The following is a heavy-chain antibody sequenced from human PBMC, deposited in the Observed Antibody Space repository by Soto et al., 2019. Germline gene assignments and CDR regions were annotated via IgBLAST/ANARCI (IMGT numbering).Heavy chain of an antibody. CDR2: ISAYNGNT. CDR1: GYTFTSYG. V-gene: IGHV1-18*01. CDR3: ARDPLVGNWFDP. J-gene: IGHJ5*02. Sequence: SVEVSFRASGYTFTSYGISWVRQAPGQGLEWMGWISAYNGNTNYAQKLQGRVTMTTDTSTSTAYMELRSLRSDDTAVYYCARDPLVGNWFDPWGQGTLVTVSS. D-gene: IGHD2-15*01.